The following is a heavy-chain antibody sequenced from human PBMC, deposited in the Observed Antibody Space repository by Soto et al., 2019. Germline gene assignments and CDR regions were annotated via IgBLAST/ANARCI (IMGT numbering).Heavy chain of an antibody. V-gene: IGHV1-69*12. CDR2: IIPVFGTA. CDR3: ARGHEFGGNSDACDI. CDR1: GRTFSTYA. D-gene: IGHD2-21*02. Sequence: QVQLVQSGAEVKKPGSSVKVSCKASGRTFSTYAMAWVRQAPGQGLEWMGGIIPVFGTADYAQKFQGRVTITADESTNTAYMELSSLRSEDTAVYYCARGHEFGGNSDACDIWGQGTMVTVSS. J-gene: IGHJ3*02.